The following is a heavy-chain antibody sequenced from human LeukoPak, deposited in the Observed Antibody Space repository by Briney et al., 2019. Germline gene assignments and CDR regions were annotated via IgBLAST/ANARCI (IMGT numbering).Heavy chain of an antibody. CDR1: GGTFSSYA. V-gene: IGHV1-69*13. Sequence: ASVKVSCKASGGTFSSYAISWVRQAPGQGLEWMGGIIPIFGTANYAQKFQGRVTITADESTSTAYMELSSLRSEDTAVYHCARASVVVPAASDYYYYGMDVWGQGTTVTVSS. CDR3: ARASVVVPAASDYYYYGMDV. CDR2: IIPIFGTA. D-gene: IGHD2-2*01. J-gene: IGHJ6*02.